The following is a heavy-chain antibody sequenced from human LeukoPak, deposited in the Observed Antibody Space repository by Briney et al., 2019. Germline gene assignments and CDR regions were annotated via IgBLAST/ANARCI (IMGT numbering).Heavy chain of an antibody. D-gene: IGHD2-21*02. J-gene: IGHJ4*02. CDR1: GFTFSSYA. CDR3: ARVKSCGGDCYYFDF. Sequence: GGSLRLSCAASGFTFSSYAMHWVRQAPGKGLEWVAVISYDGSNKYYADSVKGRFTISRDNSKNTLYLQMNSLRSEDTAVYYCARVKSCGGDCYYFDFWGQGTLVTVSS. CDR2: ISYDGSNK. V-gene: IGHV3-30-3*01.